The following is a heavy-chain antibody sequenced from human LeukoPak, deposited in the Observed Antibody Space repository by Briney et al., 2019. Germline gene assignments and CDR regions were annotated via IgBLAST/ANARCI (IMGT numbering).Heavy chain of an antibody. V-gene: IGHV3-48*01. CDR2: ISSSSSSI. CDR1: GFIFSSYS. CDR3: AKPIVGATPYYFDY. D-gene: IGHD1-26*01. J-gene: IGHJ4*02. Sequence: GGSLRLSCAASGFIFSSYSMNWVRQAPGKGLAWVSYISSSSSSIYYADAVKGRFTISRDNSKNTLYLQMNSLRAEDTAVYYCAKPIVGATPYYFDYWGQGTLVTVSS.